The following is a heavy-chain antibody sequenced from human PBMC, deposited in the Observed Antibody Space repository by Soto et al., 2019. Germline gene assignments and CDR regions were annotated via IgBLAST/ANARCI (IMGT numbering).Heavy chain of an antibody. CDR2: INHSGST. CDR1: GGSFRGYY. J-gene: IGHJ6*02. Sequence: ETLSLTCAVYGGSFRGYYWSWIRQPPGKGLEWIGEINHSGSTNYNPSLKSRVTISVDTSKNQFSLKLSSVTAADTAVYSCARGRWYGSGSYYNVWRYGKDVWGEGTTVTVS. CDR3: ARGRWYGSGSYYNVWRYGKDV. V-gene: IGHV4-34*01. D-gene: IGHD3-10*01.